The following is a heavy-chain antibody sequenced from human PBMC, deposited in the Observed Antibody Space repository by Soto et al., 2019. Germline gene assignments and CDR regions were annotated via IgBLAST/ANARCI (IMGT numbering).Heavy chain of an antibody. CDR1: GGSISSGGYS. CDR2: IYHSGST. Sequence: SETLSLTCAVSGGSISSGGYSWSWIRQPPGKGLGWIGYIYHSGSTYYNPSLKSRVTISVDRSKNQFSLKLSSVTAADTAVYYCARAATAMDYYFDYWGQGTLVTVSS. V-gene: IGHV4-30-2*01. J-gene: IGHJ4*02. D-gene: IGHD5-18*01. CDR3: ARAATAMDYYFDY.